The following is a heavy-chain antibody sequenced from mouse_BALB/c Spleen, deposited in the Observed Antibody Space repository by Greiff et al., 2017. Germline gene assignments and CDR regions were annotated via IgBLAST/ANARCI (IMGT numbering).Heavy chain of an antibody. CDR3: ARSYYYDSYAMDY. CDR1: GYTFTNYW. D-gene: IGHD1-1*01. CDR2: IYPGGGYT. V-gene: IGHV1-63*02. J-gene: IGHJ4*01. Sequence: QVQLKQSGAELVRPGTSVKISCPSSGYTFTNYWLGWVKQRPGHGLEWIGDIYPGGGYTNYNEKFKGKATLTADTSSSTAYMQLSSLTSEDSAVYCYARSYYYDSYAMDYWGQGTSVTVSS.